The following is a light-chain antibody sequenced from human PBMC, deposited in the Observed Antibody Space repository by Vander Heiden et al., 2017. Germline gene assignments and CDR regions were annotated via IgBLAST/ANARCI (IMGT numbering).Light chain of an antibody. Sequence: EVALTRSAGTLPLSPGECTTLACRASQGVRIIDLAWYKHKPGQAPRLLINDVSKRATGIPDRFSGSGSGTDFTLTISRLEPEDFAVYYCQQYGNSPLTFGWGTKVEIK. CDR3: QQYGNSPLT. J-gene: IGKJ4*01. CDR1: QGVRIID. CDR2: DVS. V-gene: IGKV3-20*01.